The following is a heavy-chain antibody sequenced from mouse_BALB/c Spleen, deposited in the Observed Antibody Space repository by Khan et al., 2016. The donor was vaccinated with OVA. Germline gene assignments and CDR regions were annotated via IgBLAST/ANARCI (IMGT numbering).Heavy chain of an antibody. CDR1: GFTFSSYG. Sequence: EVKLVESGGDFVKPGGSLKLSCAASGFTFSSYGMSWVRQTPDKRLEWVATISSGGHYTYFPDSVRGRFTISRDNAKNTLYLQMSSLKSEDTAMYYCARTITTAKGYYYAMDYWGQGTSVTVSS. CDR2: ISSGGHYT. D-gene: IGHD1-2*01. CDR3: ARTITTAKGYYYAMDY. V-gene: IGHV5-6*01. J-gene: IGHJ4*01.